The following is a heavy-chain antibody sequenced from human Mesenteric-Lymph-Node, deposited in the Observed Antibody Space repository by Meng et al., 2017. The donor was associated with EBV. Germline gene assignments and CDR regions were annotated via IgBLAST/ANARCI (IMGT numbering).Heavy chain of an antibody. V-gene: IGHV1-18*01. CDR1: GYTFTSYG. Sequence: QVQLVQSGAEVKKPGASVKVSCKASGYTFTSYGISWVRQAPGQGLEWMGWIRVYNGNTNYAQKFQGRVTMTRNTSISTAYMELSSLRSEDTAVYYCARLTTVTPNWFDPWGQGTLVTVSS. J-gene: IGHJ5*02. CDR3: ARLTTVTPNWFDP. CDR2: IRVYNGNT. D-gene: IGHD4-17*01.